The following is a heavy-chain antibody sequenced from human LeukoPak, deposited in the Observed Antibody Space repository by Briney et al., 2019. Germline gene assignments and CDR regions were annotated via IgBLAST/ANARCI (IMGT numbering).Heavy chain of an antibody. CDR3: ARDGGSGWRGTVRF. CDR1: GFTFSTYG. V-gene: IGHV3-30*03. CDR2: TAFNGSNNDYVT. D-gene: IGHD6-19*01. Sequence: GGSLRPSCAASGFTFSTYGMHWVRQAPGKGLEWVAVTAFNGSNNDYVTSYANSVRGRFTISRDNSKNTLYLQMSSLRAEDTAVYYCARDGGSGWRGTVRFWGQGTMLIASS. J-gene: IGHJ3*01.